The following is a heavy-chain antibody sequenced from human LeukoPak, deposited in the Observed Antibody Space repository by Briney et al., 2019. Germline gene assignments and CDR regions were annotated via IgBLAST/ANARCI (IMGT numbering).Heavy chain of an antibody. CDR3: ARDGYYDFWSGYYPSFDY. Sequence: GASVKVSCKASGYTFTGYYMHWVRQAPGQGLEWMGRINPNSGGTNYAQKFQGRVTITRDTSASTAYMELSSLRSEDTAVYYCARDGYYDFWSGYYPSFDYWGQGTLVTVSS. CDR1: GYTFTGYY. V-gene: IGHV1-2*06. D-gene: IGHD3-3*01. J-gene: IGHJ4*02. CDR2: INPNSGGT.